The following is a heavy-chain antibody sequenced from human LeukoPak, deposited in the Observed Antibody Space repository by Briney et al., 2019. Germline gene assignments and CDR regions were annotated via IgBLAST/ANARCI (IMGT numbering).Heavy chain of an antibody. Sequence: SETLSLTCTVSGGSISRYYWSWIRQPPGKGLEWIGYIYYSGSTTYNPSLKSRVTISVDTSKNQFSLKVSSVTAADTAVYYCARGFRGPNFDYWGQGTLVTVSS. CDR2: IYYSGST. CDR1: GGSISRYY. CDR3: ARGFRGPNFDY. J-gene: IGHJ4*02. D-gene: IGHD3-10*01. V-gene: IGHV4-59*01.